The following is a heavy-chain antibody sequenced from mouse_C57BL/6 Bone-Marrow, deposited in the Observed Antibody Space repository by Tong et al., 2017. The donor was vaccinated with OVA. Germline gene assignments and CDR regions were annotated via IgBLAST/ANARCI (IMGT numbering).Heavy chain of an antibody. J-gene: IGHJ2*01. Sequence: EVQLQESGGGLVKPGGSLKLSCAASGFTFSDYYMYWVRQTPEKRLEWVATISSGGSYTYYPDSVKGRFTISRDNAKNTLYLEMSSLRSEDTAMYYCARDGGLLRNFDYWGQGTTLTVSS. D-gene: IGHD2-3*01. CDR1: GFTFSDYY. CDR3: ARDGGLLRNFDY. CDR2: ISSGGSYT. V-gene: IGHV5-4*02.